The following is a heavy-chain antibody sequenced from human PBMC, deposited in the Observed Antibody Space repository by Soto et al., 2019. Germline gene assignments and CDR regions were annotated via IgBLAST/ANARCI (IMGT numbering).Heavy chain of an antibody. J-gene: IGHJ4*02. V-gene: IGHV4-31*03. CDR1: GGSISSGGYY. Sequence: QVQLQESGPGLVKPSQTLSLTCTVSGGSISSGGYYWSWIRQHPGKGLEWIGYIYYSGSTYYNPSLKSRVNISVDTAKNQFSLKPSSVDAADTAVYFCARERGPEWLPNHYFDYWGQGTPVNVSS. D-gene: IGHD3-3*01. CDR2: IYYSGST. CDR3: ARERGPEWLPNHYFDY.